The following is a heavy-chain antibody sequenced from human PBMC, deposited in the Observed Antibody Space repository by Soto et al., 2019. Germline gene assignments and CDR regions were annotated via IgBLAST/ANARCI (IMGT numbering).Heavy chain of an antibody. CDR1: GGTFSSYA. Sequence: GASVKVSCKASGGTFSSYAISWVRQAPGQGLEWMGGIIPIFGTANYAQKFQGRVTITADESTSTAYMELSSLRSEDTAVYYCARASGILRFLEWSYRPDYYYYGMDVWGQGTTVTVSS. D-gene: IGHD3-3*01. V-gene: IGHV1-69*13. CDR2: IIPIFGTA. CDR3: ARASGILRFLEWSYRPDYYYYGMDV. J-gene: IGHJ6*02.